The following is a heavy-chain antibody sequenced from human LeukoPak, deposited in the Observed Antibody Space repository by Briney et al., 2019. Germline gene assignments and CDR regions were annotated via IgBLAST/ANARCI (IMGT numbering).Heavy chain of an antibody. CDR1: GGSISSSTYY. D-gene: IGHD6-13*01. CDR3: ARGGDSRTAAAGTHDAFDI. Sequence: PSETLSLTCSVSGGSISSSTYYWAWVRQPPGKGLEWIASIYYSGSTYYKESLKSQVTISVDTSKNQFSLKLSSVTAADTAVYYCARGGDSRTAAAGTHDAFDIWGQGTMVTVSS. J-gene: IGHJ3*02. V-gene: IGHV4-39*07. CDR2: IYYSGST.